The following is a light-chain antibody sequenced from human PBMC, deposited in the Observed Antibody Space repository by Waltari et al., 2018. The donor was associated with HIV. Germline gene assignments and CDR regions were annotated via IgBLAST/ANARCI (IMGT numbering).Light chain of an antibody. CDR3: QVWDRSSDHYV. CDR2: DDF. V-gene: IGLV3-21*03. CDR1: NIGSKS. J-gene: IGLJ1*01. Sequence: SYVLTQPPSVSVATGKPARIPCGGNNIGSKSVHWYQEKPDQAPVLVFYDDFDRHSVIPERFSGSNSGNTATLNISRDEVVDEADYHCQVWDRSSDHYVFGPGTKVTVL.